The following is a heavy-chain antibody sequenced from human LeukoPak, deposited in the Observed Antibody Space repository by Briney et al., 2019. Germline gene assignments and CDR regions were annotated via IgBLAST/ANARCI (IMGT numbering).Heavy chain of an antibody. J-gene: IGHJ4*02. D-gene: IGHD2-2*01. V-gene: IGHV1-2*06. CDR1: GYTFTGYH. CDR3: ARDYCSSTSCLFDY. Sequence: AGSVKVSCKASGYTFTGYHMHWVQQAPGQGLEWMGRINPNSGDTNYAQKFQGRVTMTRDTSISTAYMELSRLRSDDTAVYYCARDYCSSTSCLFDYWGQGTLVTVSS. CDR2: INPNSGDT.